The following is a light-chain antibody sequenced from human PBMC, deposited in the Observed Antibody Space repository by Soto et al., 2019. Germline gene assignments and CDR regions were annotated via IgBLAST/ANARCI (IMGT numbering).Light chain of an antibody. CDR3: MQGTHWPRT. CDR2: KVS. CDR1: QSLVYSDGNTY. Sequence: DVVMTQSPLSLPVTLGQPASISCRSSQSLVYSDGNTYLNWFQQRPGQSPRRLIYKVSNRDSGGXDXXGASESGTYFTLKISRVEAEDVGVFCEMQGTHWPRTLGQGTKVEIK. J-gene: IGKJ1*01. V-gene: IGKV2-30*01.